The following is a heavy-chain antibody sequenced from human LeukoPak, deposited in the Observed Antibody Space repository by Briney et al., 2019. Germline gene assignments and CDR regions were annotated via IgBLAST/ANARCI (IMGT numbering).Heavy chain of an antibody. CDR3: ARDTRYFDS. Sequence: PGGSLRHSCAASEFTFSSFGMQRFSSYGMHWVRQAPGKGLEWVGNINQDGSDKYYGDSVKGRFTISRDNAKNSLYLQMNSLRAEDTAVYYCARDTRYFDSWGQGNMATVSS. J-gene: IGHJ4*02. CDR1: EFTFSSFGMQRFSSYG. CDR2: INQDGSDK. V-gene: IGHV3-7*01.